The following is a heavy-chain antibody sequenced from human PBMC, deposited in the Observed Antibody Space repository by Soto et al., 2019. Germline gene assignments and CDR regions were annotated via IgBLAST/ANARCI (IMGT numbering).Heavy chain of an antibody. Sequence: QLQLQESGPGLVKPSETLSLTCTVSGGSISSSSYYWGWIRQPPGKGLEWIGSIYYSGSTYYNPSLKTRVTISVDTSKNQFSLKLSSVTAADTAVYYCARPDEKGQPDYWGQGTLVTVSS. CDR1: GGSISSSSYY. D-gene: IGHD6-13*01. V-gene: IGHV4-39*01. J-gene: IGHJ4*02. CDR3: ARPDEKGQPDY. CDR2: IYYSGST.